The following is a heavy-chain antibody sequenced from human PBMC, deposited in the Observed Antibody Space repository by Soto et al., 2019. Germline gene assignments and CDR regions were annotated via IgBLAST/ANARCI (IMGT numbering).Heavy chain of an antibody. CDR2: MNPNSGNT. D-gene: IGHD3-22*01. V-gene: IGHV1-8*01. Sequence: ASVKVSCKASGYTFTSYDINWVRQATGQGLEWMGWMNPNSGNTGYAQKFQGRVTMTRNTSISTAYMELSSLRSEDTAVYYCARPYYYDSSGYYSSGAFDIWGPGTMLTV. CDR1: GYTFTSYD. J-gene: IGHJ3*02. CDR3: ARPYYYDSSGYYSSGAFDI.